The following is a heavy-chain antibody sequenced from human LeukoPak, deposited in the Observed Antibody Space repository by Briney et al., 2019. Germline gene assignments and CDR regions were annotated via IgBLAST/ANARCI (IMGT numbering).Heavy chain of an antibody. CDR1: GYTFNIFD. J-gene: IGHJ6*03. CDR3: ARGRRLRGVTSRPIYYYYYMDV. V-gene: IGHV1-8*03. CDR2: VNPYNDKT. Sequence: ASVKVSCKASGYTFNIFDINWVRQATGQGPEWMGWVNPYNDKTVYAPKFQGRVSISSNNSINTAYMEFSGLKSDDTAVYFCARGRRLRGVTSRPIYYYYYMDVWGGGTTVTVSS. D-gene: IGHD3-10*01.